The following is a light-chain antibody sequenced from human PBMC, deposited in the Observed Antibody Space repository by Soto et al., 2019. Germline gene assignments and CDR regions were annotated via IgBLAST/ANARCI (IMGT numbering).Light chain of an antibody. V-gene: IGKV1-33*01. CDR1: QDINIY. CDR2: DAS. CDR3: QQYDILPIT. J-gene: IGKJ5*01. Sequence: IPITHSPSSLFASVLYRVTITCQATQDINIYLNWYQQKPGKAPNLLIYDASNLEIGVPSRFSGSGSGTHFTFTISSLQTEDIGTYYCQQYDILPITFGRGTRLEIK.